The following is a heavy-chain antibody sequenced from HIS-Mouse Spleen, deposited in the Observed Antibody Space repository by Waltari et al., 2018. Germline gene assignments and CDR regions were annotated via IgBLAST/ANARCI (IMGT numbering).Heavy chain of an antibody. V-gene: IGHV3-21*01. J-gene: IGHJ4*02. CDR2: ISSSSSYI. CDR3: ARGGSYSDLDY. D-gene: IGHD1-26*01. CDR1: GFPFIIYS. Sequence: EVQLVESGGGLVKPGGSLRLSCAASGFPFIIYSLRWVRQAPGKGLEWVSSISSSSSYIYYADSVKGRFTISRDNAKNSLYLQMNSLRAEDTAVYYCARGGSYSDLDYWGQGTLVTVSS.